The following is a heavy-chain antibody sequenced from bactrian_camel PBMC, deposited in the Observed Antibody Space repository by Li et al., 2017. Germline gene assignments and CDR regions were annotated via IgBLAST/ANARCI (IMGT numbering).Heavy chain of an antibody. CDR1: GYTYNRNC. CDR2: IATGSGNT. CDR3: AAGDFGRACALSLPRFRY. D-gene: IGHD3*01. J-gene: IGHJ4*01. V-gene: IGHV3S1*01. Sequence: QVQLVESGGGSVQAGGSLRLSCTASGYTYNRNCMAWFRQAPGKEREGVARIATGSGNTYYADSVKGRFTISQDNAKNTVYLQMNSLKPEDTAVYHCAAGDFGRACALSLPRFRYWGHGTQVTVS.